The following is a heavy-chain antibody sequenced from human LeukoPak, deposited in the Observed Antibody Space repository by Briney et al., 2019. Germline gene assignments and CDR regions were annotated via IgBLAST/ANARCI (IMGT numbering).Heavy chain of an antibody. D-gene: IGHD6-13*01. CDR2: ISDRGDET. J-gene: IGHJ4*02. V-gene: IGHV3-23*01. CDR3: AKCWRVVSGNWYLSFDS. CDR1: GFTFSSYA. Sequence: GGSLRLSCAASGFTFSSYAMSWVRQTPGKGLEWVSSISDRGDETYYADSVRGRFTISRDNSKNTLYLQMRSLGGDDTALYYCAKCWRVVSGNWYLSFDSWGQGTLVTVSS.